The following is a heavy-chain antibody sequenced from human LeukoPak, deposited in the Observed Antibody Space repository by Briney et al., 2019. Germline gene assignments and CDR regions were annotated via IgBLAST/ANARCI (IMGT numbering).Heavy chain of an antibody. CDR2: INPNSGGT. CDR3: ATTRQGYSGYDAPVPEYYYYGMDV. CDR1: GYTFTGYY. V-gene: IGHV1-2*02. Sequence: ASVKVSCKASGYTFTGYYMHWVRQAPGQGLEWMGWINPNSGGTNYAQKFQGRVTMTRDTSISTAYMELSRLRSDDTAVYYCATTRQGYSGYDAPVPEYYYYGMDVWGQGTTVTVSS. J-gene: IGHJ6*02. D-gene: IGHD5-12*01.